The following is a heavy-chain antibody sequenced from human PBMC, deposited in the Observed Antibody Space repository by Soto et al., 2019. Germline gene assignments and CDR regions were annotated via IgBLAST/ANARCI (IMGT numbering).Heavy chain of an antibody. CDR3: ARFLPYESPHGSILDY. CDR2: VYPADSET. D-gene: IGHD3-22*01. CDR1: GYAFPNYW. J-gene: IGHJ4*02. Sequence: GESMKISCKGSGYAFPNYWIGWLRQMPGKGLEWVGMVYPADSETRYSPSFEGQVTFSADRSTNTAYVQWSRLKASDTAMFYCARFLPYESPHGSILDYRGQGTLVTVSS. V-gene: IGHV5-51*01.